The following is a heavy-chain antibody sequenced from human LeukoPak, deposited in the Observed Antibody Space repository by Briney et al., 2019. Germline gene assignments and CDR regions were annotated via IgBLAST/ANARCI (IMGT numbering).Heavy chain of an antibody. CDR3: ARDRQAAGIDY. J-gene: IGHJ4*02. CDR1: GGSISSYY. CDR2: IYYSGST. Sequence: SETLSLTCTVSGGSISSYYWSWIRQPPGKGLEWIGYIYYSGSTYYNPSLKSRVTISVDTSKNQFSLKLSSVTAADTAVYYCARDRQAAGIDYWGQGTLVTVSS. D-gene: IGHD6-13*01. V-gene: IGHV4-59*12.